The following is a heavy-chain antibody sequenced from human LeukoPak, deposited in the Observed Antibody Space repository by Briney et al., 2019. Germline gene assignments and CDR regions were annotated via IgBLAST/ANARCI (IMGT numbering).Heavy chain of an antibody. D-gene: IGHD2-2*01. CDR1: GGSFSGYY. J-gene: IGHJ3*02. V-gene: IGHV4-59*08. Sequence: SETLSLTCAVYGGSFSGYYWSWIRQPPGKGLEWIGYIYYSGSTNYNPSLKSRVTISVDTSKNQFSLKLSSVTAADTAVYYCARQDGPMPLGAFDIWGQGTMVTVSS. CDR3: ARQDGPMPLGAFDI. CDR2: IYYSGST.